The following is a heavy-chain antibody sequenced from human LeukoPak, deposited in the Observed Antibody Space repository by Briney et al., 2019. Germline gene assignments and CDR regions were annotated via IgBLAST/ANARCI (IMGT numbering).Heavy chain of an antibody. Sequence: GGSLRLSCAASGFTFSSYWMHWVRQAPGKGLVWVSRINTDGSSTSYADSVKGRFTISRDNAKNTLYLQMNRQRAEDTAVYYCARDRITGTGRRNWFDPWGQGTLVTVSS. V-gene: IGHV3-74*01. J-gene: IGHJ5*02. CDR3: ARDRITGTGRRNWFDP. CDR1: GFTFSSYW. CDR2: INTDGSST. D-gene: IGHD1-20*01.